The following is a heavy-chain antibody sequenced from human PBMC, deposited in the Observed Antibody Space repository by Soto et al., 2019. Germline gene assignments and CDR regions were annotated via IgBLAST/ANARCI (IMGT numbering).Heavy chain of an antibody. J-gene: IGHJ6*02. CDR2: INHSGST. CDR1: GGSFSGYY. V-gene: IGHV4-34*01. D-gene: IGHD2-8*01. Sequence: SQTLSLTFAVYGGSFSGYYWSWIRQPPGKGLEWIGEINHSGSTNYNPSLKSLVTISVDTSKNHFSLKLSSVNAADTAVSYFARGPRYGTNRVCGANWVKYYASGMDVWGDGTTGT. CDR3: ARGPRYGTNRVCGANWVKYYASGMDV.